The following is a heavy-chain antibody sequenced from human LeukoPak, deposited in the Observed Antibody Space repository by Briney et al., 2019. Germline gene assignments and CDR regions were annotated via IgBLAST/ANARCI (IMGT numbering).Heavy chain of an antibody. Sequence: TGESLRLSCSASGFTFSNYAMHWVRQAPGKGREYVSAISSSGGRTYYADSVKGRFTTSRDNSKNTLYLHVSSLRAEDTAVYYCVKDLGYGDGLWASPFDYWGQGTLVTVPS. V-gene: IGHV3-64D*06. CDR3: VKDLGYGDGLWASPFDY. CDR2: ISSSGGRT. CDR1: GFTFSNYA. D-gene: IGHD4-17*01. J-gene: IGHJ4*02.